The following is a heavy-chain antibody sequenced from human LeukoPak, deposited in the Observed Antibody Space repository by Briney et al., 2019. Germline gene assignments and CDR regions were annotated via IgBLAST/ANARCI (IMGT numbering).Heavy chain of an antibody. CDR1: GGSVSSYY. CDR3: ARTAPERNDCSSTSCYKDYYYYMDV. D-gene: IGHD2-2*02. CDR2: IYSSGST. V-gene: IGHV4-59*08. Sequence: SETLSLTCTVSGGSVSSYYWSWIRQPPGKGLEWIGYIYSSGSTNYNPSLKSRVTISVDASKNQFSLKLSSVTAADTAVYYCARTAPERNDCSSTSCYKDYYYYMDVWGKGTTVTVSS. J-gene: IGHJ6*03.